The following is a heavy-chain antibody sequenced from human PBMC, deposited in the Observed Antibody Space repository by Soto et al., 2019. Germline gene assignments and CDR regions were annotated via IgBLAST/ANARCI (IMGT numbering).Heavy chain of an antibody. CDR2: ISPGSRYP. J-gene: IGHJ3*02. Sequence: GGSLRLSCAGSGFTFGDSYMSWIRQAPGKGLEWLSYISPGSRYPAYADSVKGRFTISRDNAKRSLYLHMNSLRVEDTAIYYCAREVDTAMGNEASDIWGQGTLVTVSS. V-gene: IGHV3-11*06. CDR3: AREVDTAMGNEASDI. D-gene: IGHD5-18*01. CDR1: GFTFGDSY.